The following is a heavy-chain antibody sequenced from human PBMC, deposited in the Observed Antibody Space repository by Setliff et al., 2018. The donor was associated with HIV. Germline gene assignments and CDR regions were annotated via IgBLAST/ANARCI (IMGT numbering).Heavy chain of an antibody. D-gene: IGHD3-3*01. CDR3: AGFSYNFWVYRFDH. CDR2: IYYSGST. V-gene: IGHV4-31*03. Sequence: SETLSLTCSVSGGSTTSGGYYWSWIRQHPGKGLEYIGYIYYSGSTYYNPSLKSRVTMSIDTSTQQFFLNVTSVTAADTAVYYCAGFSYNFWVYRFDHWGQGALFTVSS. J-gene: IGHJ4*02. CDR1: GGSTTSGGYY.